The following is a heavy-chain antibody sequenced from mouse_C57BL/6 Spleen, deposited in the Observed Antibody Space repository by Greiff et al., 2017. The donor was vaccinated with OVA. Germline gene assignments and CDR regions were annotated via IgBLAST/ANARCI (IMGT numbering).Heavy chain of an antibody. J-gene: IGHJ4*01. V-gene: IGHV1-81*01. Sequence: VQVVESGAELARPGASVKLSCKASGYTFTSYGISWVKQRTGQGLEWIGEIYPRSGNTYYNEKFKGKATLTADKSSSTAYMELRSLTSEDSAVYFCARLLGYAMDYWGQGTSVTVSS. CDR2: IYPRSGNT. D-gene: IGHD4-1*01. CDR1: GYTFTSYG. CDR3: ARLLGYAMDY.